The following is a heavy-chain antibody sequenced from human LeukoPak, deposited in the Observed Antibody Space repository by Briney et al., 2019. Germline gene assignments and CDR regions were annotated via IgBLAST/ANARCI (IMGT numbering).Heavy chain of an antibody. CDR1: GGSFSGYY. J-gene: IGHJ4*02. CDR2: INHSGGT. CDR3: ARGSAYYGSGSYYRLGTWDY. D-gene: IGHD3-10*01. V-gene: IGHV4-34*01. Sequence: SETLSLTCAVYGGSFSGYYWSWIRQPPGKGLEWIGEINHSGGTNYNPSLKSRVTISVDTSKNQFSLKLSSVTAADTAVYYCARGSAYYGSGSYYRLGTWDYWGQGTLVTVSS.